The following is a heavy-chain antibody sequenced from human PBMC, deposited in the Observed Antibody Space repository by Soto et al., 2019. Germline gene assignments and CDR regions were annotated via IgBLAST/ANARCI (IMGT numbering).Heavy chain of an antibody. CDR1: GYTFTSYY. CDR3: AREGGIVVVVAAYDY. CDR2: INPSGGGT. J-gene: IGHJ4*02. V-gene: IGHV1-46*01. D-gene: IGHD2-15*01. Sequence: GASVKVSCKASGYTFTSYYMHWVRQAPGQGLEWMGIINPSGGGTSYAQKFQGRVTMTRDTSTSTVYMELSSLRSEDTAVYYCAREGGIVVVVAAYDYWGQGTLVTVSS.